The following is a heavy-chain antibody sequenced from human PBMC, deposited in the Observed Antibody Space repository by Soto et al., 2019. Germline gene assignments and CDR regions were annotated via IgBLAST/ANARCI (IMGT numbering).Heavy chain of an antibody. Sequence: PGGSLRLSCAASGFRFSNYGMHWVRQPPGKGLEWVAVIWDDGSNKYYEDSVKGRFTISRDNSSNILYLELNSLRVEDTAVYYCARAPQRRGYGRQFFDPSGHGTLVTVSS. CDR3: ARAPQRRGYGRQFFDP. J-gene: IGHJ5*02. CDR2: IWDDGSNK. D-gene: IGHD5-12*01. CDR1: GFRFSNYG. V-gene: IGHV3-33*01.